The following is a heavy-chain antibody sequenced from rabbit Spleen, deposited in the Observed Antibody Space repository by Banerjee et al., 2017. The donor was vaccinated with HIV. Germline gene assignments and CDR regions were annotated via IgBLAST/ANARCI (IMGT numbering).Heavy chain of an antibody. Sequence: QSLEESGGDLVKPGASLTLTCTASGFSFSSSDYMCWVRQAPGKGLEWIACIYAGSSGSTYYASWAKGRFTISKTSSTTVTLQMTSLTAADTATYFCARDGSRGYYDFDLWGQGTLVTVS. CDR2: IYAGSSGST. V-gene: IGHV1S40*01. D-gene: IGHD1-1*01. CDR1: GFSFSSSDY. CDR3: ARDGSRGYYDFDL. J-gene: IGHJ4*01.